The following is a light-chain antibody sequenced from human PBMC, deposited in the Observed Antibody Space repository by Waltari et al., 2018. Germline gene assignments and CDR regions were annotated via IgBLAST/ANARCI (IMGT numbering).Light chain of an antibody. CDR1: SSDVGGYNY. J-gene: IGLJ3*02. CDR3: SSYTSSRTLV. CDR2: DVS. Sequence: QSALTQPASVSGSPGQSITISCTGTSSDVGGYNYVSWYQQHPGKAPTLMLYDVSNRPSGVSNRFAGSTSGNTASLTISRLQAEDEADYYCSSYTSSRTLVFGGGTKLTVL. V-gene: IGLV2-14*01.